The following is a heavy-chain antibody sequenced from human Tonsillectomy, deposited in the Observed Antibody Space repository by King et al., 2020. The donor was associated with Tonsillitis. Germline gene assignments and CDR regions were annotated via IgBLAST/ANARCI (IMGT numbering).Heavy chain of an antibody. Sequence: QLQESGPGLEKPSQTLSLTCTVSGDSISSGGYYWSWIRQHPGKGLEWIGYIYHSGSTYYNPSLNGLLTISIDTSENQFSLKLTSVTAADTAVYYCARESGTGTGYFDYWGQGTLVTVSS. CDR1: GDSISSGGYY. D-gene: IGHD3/OR15-3a*01. J-gene: IGHJ4*02. CDR3: ARESGTGTGYFDY. CDR2: IYHSGST. V-gene: IGHV4-31*01.